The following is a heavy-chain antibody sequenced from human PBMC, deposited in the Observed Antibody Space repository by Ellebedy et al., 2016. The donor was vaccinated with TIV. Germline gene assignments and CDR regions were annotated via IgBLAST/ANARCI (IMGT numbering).Heavy chain of an antibody. Sequence: GESLKISCAASGFTFSSYAMHWVRQAPGKGLEWVAVISYDGSNKYYADSVKGRFTISRDNSKNTLYLQMNSLRSDDTAVYYCARETVTGAFDIWGQGTMVTVSS. CDR1: GFTFSSYA. V-gene: IGHV3-30*04. J-gene: IGHJ3*02. CDR2: ISYDGSNK. D-gene: IGHD4-17*01. CDR3: ARETVTGAFDI.